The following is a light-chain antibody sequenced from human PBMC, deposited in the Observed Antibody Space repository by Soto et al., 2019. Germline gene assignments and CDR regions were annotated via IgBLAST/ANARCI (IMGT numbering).Light chain of an antibody. CDR1: QGISNY. CDR2: AAS. V-gene: IGKV1-27*01. J-gene: IGKJ3*01. CDR3: QRYNSVPPVT. Sequence: DIQMTQSPSSLSASVGDRVTITCRASQGISNYLAWYQQQPGKPPKLLLYAASTLQSGVPSRFRASGSGTDFTLSISSLHHEDVATYYCQRYNSVPPVTFGPATKV.